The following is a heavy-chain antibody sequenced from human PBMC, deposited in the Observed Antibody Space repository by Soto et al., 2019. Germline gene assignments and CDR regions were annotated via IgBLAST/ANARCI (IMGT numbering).Heavy chain of an antibody. Sequence: GGSLRLSCAASGFTFDDYAMHWVRQAPGKGLEWVSGISWNSGSIGYADSVKGRFTISRDNAKNSLYLQMNSLRAEDTALYYCAKDMVRGVRTYGMDVWGQGTTVTVSS. V-gene: IGHV3-9*01. CDR1: GFTFDDYA. CDR2: ISWNSGSI. CDR3: AKDMVRGVRTYGMDV. D-gene: IGHD3-10*01. J-gene: IGHJ6*02.